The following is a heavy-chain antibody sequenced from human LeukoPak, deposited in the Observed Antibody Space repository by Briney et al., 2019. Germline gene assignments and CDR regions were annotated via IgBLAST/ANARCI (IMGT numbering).Heavy chain of an antibody. CDR1: GFTFSTYW. CDR3: VRGCGKSSCPYYLDS. CDR2: IRQDGSEK. Sequence: GGSLRLSCAASGFTFSTYWMSWVRQAPGKGLEWVATIRQDGSEKHYADSVEGRFTISGDNAQNSLYLQMHSLGVEDTAVYYCVRGCGKSSCPYYLDSWGRGTLVTVSS. D-gene: IGHD6-13*01. J-gene: IGHJ4*02. V-gene: IGHV3-7*01.